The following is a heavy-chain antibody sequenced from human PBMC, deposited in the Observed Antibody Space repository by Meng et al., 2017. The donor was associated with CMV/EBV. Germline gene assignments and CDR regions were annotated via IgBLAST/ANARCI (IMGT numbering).Heavy chain of an antibody. D-gene: IGHD3-3*01. CDR3: ARDRELDYDFWSGYGPGAFDI. Sequence: GESLKISCAASGFPFSSYAMSLVRQAPGKGLEWVSSIISSSSYIYYADSVKGRFTISRDNAKNSLYLQMNSLRAEDTAVYYCARDRELDYDFWSGYGPGAFDIWGQGTMVTVSS. J-gene: IGHJ3*02. V-gene: IGHV3-21*01. CDR1: GFPFSSYA. CDR2: IISSSSYI.